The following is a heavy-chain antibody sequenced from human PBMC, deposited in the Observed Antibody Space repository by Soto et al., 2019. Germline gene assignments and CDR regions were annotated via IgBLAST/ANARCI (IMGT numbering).Heavy chain of an antibody. J-gene: IGHJ6*02. V-gene: IGHV3-23*01. Sequence: EVQLLESGGGLVQPGGSLRLSCAASGFTFSNYAMSWVRQAPGKGLEWVSAMSGSGINTFYADSVKGRVTISRDTSKTPLYLQTNSLRAEDTALSYCAKLREPHGWSSYYYPMDVWGQGPTVTVSS. D-gene: IGHD1-26*01. CDR2: MSGSGINT. CDR3: AKLREPHGWSSYYYPMDV. CDR1: GFTFSNYA.